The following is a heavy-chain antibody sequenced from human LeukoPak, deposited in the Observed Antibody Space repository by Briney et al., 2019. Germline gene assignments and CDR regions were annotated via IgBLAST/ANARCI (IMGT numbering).Heavy chain of an antibody. CDR2: INHSGST. V-gene: IGHV4-34*01. J-gene: IGHJ4*02. Sequence: SETLSLTCAVYGGSFSGYYWSWIRQPPGKGLEWIGEINHSGSTNYNPSLKSRVTISVDTSKNQFSRKLSSVTAADTAVYYCARQPISGDCSSTSCYEPFDYWGQGTLVTVSS. CDR3: ARQPISGDCSSTSCYEPFDY. CDR1: GGSFSGYY. D-gene: IGHD2-2*01.